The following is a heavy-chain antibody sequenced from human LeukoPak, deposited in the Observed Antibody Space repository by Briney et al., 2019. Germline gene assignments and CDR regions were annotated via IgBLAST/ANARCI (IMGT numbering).Heavy chain of an antibody. D-gene: IGHD3-22*01. Sequence: WGSLTLSCAASGFSFSTYWMTWVRQAPGKGLECVANIATDGSETYYPYSVKGRFTISRNNARSSLYLQMNNLRVEDTAIYYCTRDLNHDSSGWGQGTLVTASS. CDR2: IATDGSET. CDR3: TRDLNHDSSG. CDR1: GFSFSTYW. V-gene: IGHV3-7*01. J-gene: IGHJ4*02.